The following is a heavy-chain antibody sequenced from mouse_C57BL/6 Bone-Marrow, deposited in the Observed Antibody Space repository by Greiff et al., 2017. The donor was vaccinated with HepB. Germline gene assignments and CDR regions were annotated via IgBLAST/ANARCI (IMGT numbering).Heavy chain of an antibody. CDR2: ISSGGSYT. V-gene: IGHV5-6*01. CDR1: GFTFSSYG. Sequence: EVMLVESGGDLVKPGGSLKLSCAASGFTFSSYGMSWVRQTPDKRLEWVATISSGGSYTYYPDSVKGRFTISRDNAKNTLYLQMSSLKSEDTAMYYCASDGNYPLYWYFDVWGTGTTVTVSS. CDR3: ASDGNYPLYWYFDV. J-gene: IGHJ1*03. D-gene: IGHD2-1*01.